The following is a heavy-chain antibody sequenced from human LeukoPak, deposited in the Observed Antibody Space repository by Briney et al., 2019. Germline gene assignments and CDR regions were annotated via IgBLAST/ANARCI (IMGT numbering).Heavy chain of an antibody. Sequence: ASVKVSCKVSGYTLTELSMHWVRQAPGKGLEWMGGFDPEDGETIYAQKFQGRVTMTEDTSTDTAYMELSSSRSEGTAMYYCAADPAYYYDSTGFMDVWGQGTTVTVSS. CDR2: FDPEDGET. D-gene: IGHD3-22*01. CDR3: AADPAYYYDSTGFMDV. CDR1: GYTLTELS. J-gene: IGHJ6*02. V-gene: IGHV1-24*01.